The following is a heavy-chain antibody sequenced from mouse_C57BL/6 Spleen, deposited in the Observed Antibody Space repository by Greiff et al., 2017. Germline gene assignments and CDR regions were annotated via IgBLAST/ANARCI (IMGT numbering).Heavy chain of an antibody. J-gene: IGHJ4*01. CDR3: VRPYYGSSYGYAMDY. D-gene: IGHD1-1*01. Sequence: EVQLVESGGGLVQPKGSLKLSCAASGFSFNTYAMNWVRQAPGKGLEWVARIRSKSNNYATYYADSVKDRFTISRDDSESMLYLQMNNLKTEDTAMYYCVRPYYGSSYGYAMDYWGQGTSVTVSS. CDR1: GFSFNTYA. V-gene: IGHV10-1*01. CDR2: IRSKSNNYAT.